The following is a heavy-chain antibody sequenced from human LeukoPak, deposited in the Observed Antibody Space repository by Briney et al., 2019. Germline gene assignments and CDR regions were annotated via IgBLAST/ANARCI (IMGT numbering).Heavy chain of an antibody. J-gene: IGHJ4*02. D-gene: IGHD3-22*01. CDR1: GYSISSGHY. CDR3: ARDGVRIYYDSSGYYDY. Sequence: SETLSLTCTVSGYSISSGHYWGWIRQPPGKGLEWIGSIYHSGSTYYNPSLKSRVTISVDTSKNQFSLKLSSVTAADTAVYYCARDGVRIYYDSSGYYDYWGQGTLVTVSS. V-gene: IGHV4-38-2*02. CDR2: IYHSGST.